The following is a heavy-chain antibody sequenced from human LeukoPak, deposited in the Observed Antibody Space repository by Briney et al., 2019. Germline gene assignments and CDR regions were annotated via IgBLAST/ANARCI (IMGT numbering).Heavy chain of an antibody. V-gene: IGHV4-34*01. CDR3: ARGFYSGYYFDY. J-gene: IGHJ4*02. Sequence: SETLSLTCAVYGGSFSGYYWSWIRQPPGKGLEWIGEINHSGSINYNPSLKSRVTISVDTSKNQFSLKLSSATAADTAVYYCARGFYSGYYFDYWGQGTLVTVSS. CDR2: INHSGSI. D-gene: IGHD3-3*01. CDR1: GGSFSGYY.